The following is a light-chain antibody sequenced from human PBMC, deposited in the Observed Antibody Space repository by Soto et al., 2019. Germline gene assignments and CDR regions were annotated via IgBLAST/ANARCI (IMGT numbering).Light chain of an antibody. Sequence: VMTQSPATLSVSPGERATLSCRASQSLRSSLAWYQQKPGQAPRLLIYCSSTRATCIPARFSGSWSWTDFTLTISSLEPEDFAVYYCQQYGSSLWTFGQGTKVDIK. V-gene: IGKV3-15*01. CDR1: QSLRSS. CDR2: CSS. J-gene: IGKJ1*01. CDR3: QQYGSSLWT.